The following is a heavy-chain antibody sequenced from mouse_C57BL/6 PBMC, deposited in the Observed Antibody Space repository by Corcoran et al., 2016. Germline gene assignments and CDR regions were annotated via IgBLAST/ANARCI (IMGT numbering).Heavy chain of an antibody. CDR1: GYTFTTYG. D-gene: IGHD2-14*01. Sequence: QIQLVRSGPELKKPGETVRISCKASGYTFTTYGMSWVKQAPGKGLKWMGWINTYSGVPTYADDFKGRFAFSLETSASTAYLQINNLKNEDTATYFCARKGTQISTWVAYWGQGTLVTVSA. CDR3: ARKGTQISTWVAY. CDR2: INTYSGVP. V-gene: IGHV9-3*01. J-gene: IGHJ3*01.